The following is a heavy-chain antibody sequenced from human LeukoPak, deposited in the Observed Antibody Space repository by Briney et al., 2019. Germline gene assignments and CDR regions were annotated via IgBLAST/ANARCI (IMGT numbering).Heavy chain of an antibody. CDR3: ARAALFSSSFYSGLPTH. Sequence: GGSLRLSCAASGFTFDDYAMHWVRQDPGKGLEWVSGISWNSGSIDYADSVKGRFTISRDNAKNSLYLQMNSLRTEDTAVYYCARAALFSSSFYSGLPTHWGQGTLVTVSS. V-gene: IGHV3-9*01. J-gene: IGHJ4*02. CDR2: ISWNSGSI. CDR1: GFTFDDYA. D-gene: IGHD6-6*01.